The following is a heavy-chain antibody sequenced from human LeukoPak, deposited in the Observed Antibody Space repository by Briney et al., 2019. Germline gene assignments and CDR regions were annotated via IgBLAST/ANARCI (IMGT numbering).Heavy chain of an antibody. CDR2: INHSGST. J-gene: IGHJ4*02. D-gene: IGHD4-17*01. CDR3: TRGRMYGDYGSY. Sequence: PSETLSLTCTVSGYSISSGYYWSWIRQPPGKGLEWIGEINHSGSTNYNPSLKSRVTISVDTSKNQFSLKLSSVTAADTAVYYCTRGRMYGDYGSYWGQGTLVTVSS. CDR1: GYSISSGYY. V-gene: IGHV4-38-2*02.